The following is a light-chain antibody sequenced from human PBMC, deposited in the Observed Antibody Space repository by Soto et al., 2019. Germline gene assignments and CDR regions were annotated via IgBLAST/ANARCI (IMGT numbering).Light chain of an antibody. CDR1: TSDVGGYNY. J-gene: IGLJ3*02. CDR2: GVS. CDR3: SSYTSSSTLL. Sequence: QSALTQPASVSGSPGQSITISCTGTTSDVGGYNYVSWYQQHPGKAPKLMIYGVSNRPSGVSNRFSGSKSGNTASLTISGLQDEDEADYYCSSYTSSSTLLFGGGTKLTVL. V-gene: IGLV2-14*01.